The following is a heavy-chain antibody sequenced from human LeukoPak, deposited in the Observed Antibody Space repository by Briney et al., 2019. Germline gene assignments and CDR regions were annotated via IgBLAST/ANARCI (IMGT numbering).Heavy chain of an antibody. CDR1: GFTVNNNY. V-gene: IGHV3-53*01. J-gene: IGHJ4*02. CDR2: IYSGDST. CDR3: AREVATGFSCFDY. Sequence: GGSLRLSCAASGFTVNNNYMNWVRQAPGKGLEWVSLIYSGDSTYYADSVQGRFIISGDNSKNTLYLQMNSLRAEDTAVYYCAREVATGFSCFDYWGQGTLVTVSS. D-gene: IGHD2-21*02.